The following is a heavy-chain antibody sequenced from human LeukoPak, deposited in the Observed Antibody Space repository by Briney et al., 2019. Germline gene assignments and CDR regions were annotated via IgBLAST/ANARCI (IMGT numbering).Heavy chain of an antibody. J-gene: IGHJ4*02. CDR1: GFTFSSYS. CDR2: ISGSSRPI. D-gene: IGHD1-26*01. Sequence: GGSLRLSCAASGFTFSSYSMNWVRQAPGRGLEWVSYISGSSRPIYYADSVKGRFTISRDNAKNSLYLQMNSLRAEDTAVYYCAREVGPIDYWGQGTLVTVSS. V-gene: IGHV3-48*01. CDR3: AREVGPIDY.